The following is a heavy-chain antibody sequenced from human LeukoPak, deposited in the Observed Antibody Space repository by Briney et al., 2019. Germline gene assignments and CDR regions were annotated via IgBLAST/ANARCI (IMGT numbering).Heavy chain of an antibody. J-gene: IGHJ4*02. CDR1: GGTFSSYA. CDR2: IIPIFGTA. Sequence: SVKVSCKASGGTFSSYAISWVRQAPGQGLEWMGGIIPIFGTANYAQKFQGRVTITADKSTSTAYMELSSLRSEDTAVYYCARMYSSSWYAFDYWGQGTLVTVSS. CDR3: ARMYSSSWYAFDY. D-gene: IGHD6-13*01. V-gene: IGHV1-69*06.